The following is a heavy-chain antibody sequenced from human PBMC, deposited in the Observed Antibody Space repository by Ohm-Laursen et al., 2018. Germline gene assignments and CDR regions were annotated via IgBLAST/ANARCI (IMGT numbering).Heavy chain of an antibody. Sequence: GASVKVSCKTSGYTFTTYGVNWVRQAPGQGLEWMGWISAYNDNTNYAQRLQGRVTMTTDTSTSTAYMDLRSLRSDDTAVYYCARGSAYNHGYSDYWGQGTLVTVSS. V-gene: IGHV1-18*01. CDR3: ARGSAYNHGYSDY. J-gene: IGHJ4*02. CDR1: GYTFTTYG. D-gene: IGHD5-18*01. CDR2: ISAYNDNT.